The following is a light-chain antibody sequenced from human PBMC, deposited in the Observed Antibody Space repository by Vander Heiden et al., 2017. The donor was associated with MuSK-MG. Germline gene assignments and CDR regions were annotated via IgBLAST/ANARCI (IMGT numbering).Light chain of an antibody. CDR3: QHRTCWPRLT. J-gene: IGKJ4*01. Sequence: EIVLTQSPATLSLSPGERATLACRASQSVSTYLAWYQQKPGQAPRLLIYDASNRATGIPARSSGTGSGTDFTLTISIREPEDFAVYYCQHRTCWPRLTFGGGTRVEMK. CDR2: DAS. CDR1: QSVSTY. V-gene: IGKV3-11*01.